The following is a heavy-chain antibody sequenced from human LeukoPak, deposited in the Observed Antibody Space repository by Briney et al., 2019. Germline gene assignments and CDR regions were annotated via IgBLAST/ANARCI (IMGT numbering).Heavy chain of an antibody. CDR2: IKDDGSEE. Sequence: AGGSLRLSCAASGFTFSPYWMSWVRQAPGKGLEWVATIKDDGSEEYYVDSVEGRFTISRDNAKKSLYLQMGSLRAEDTAVYYCARLAPYYGTGIIWGQGTVVTASS. CDR3: ARLAPYYGTGII. J-gene: IGHJ3*02. CDR1: GFTFSPYW. V-gene: IGHV3-7*01. D-gene: IGHD3-10*01.